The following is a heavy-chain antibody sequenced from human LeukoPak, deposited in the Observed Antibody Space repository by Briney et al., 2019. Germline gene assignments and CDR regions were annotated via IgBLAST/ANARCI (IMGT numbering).Heavy chain of an antibody. Sequence: GESLKISCKGSGYSFTSYWIGWVRQMPGKGLEWMGIIYPGDSDTRYSPSFQGQVTISADKSISTAYLQWSSLKASDTAMYYCARLEYDSSGYESSVYYFDHWGQGTLVTVSS. CDR3: ARLEYDSSGYESSVYYFDH. J-gene: IGHJ4*02. D-gene: IGHD3-22*01. V-gene: IGHV5-51*01. CDR1: GYSFTSYW. CDR2: IYPGDSDT.